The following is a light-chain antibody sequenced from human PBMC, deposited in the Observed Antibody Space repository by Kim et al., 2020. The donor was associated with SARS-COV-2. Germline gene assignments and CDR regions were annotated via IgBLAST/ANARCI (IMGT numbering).Light chain of an antibody. CDR2: SAS. J-gene: IGKJ2*01. CDR1: QSVRSSH. Sequence: EIVLTQSPGTLSLSPGERATLSCRASQSVRSSHLAWYQQRPGQPPRLLIYSASSRATGIPDRFSGNGSGTDFTLTISRLEPEDFAVYYCQQYDRSPHTFGQGTKLEI. V-gene: IGKV3-20*01. CDR3: QQYDRSPHT.